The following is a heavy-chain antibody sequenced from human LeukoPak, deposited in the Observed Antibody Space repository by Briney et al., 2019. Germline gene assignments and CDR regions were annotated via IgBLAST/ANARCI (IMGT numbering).Heavy chain of an antibody. V-gene: IGHV4-31*02. J-gene: IGHJ4*02. CDR1: GFTFSSYA. CDR3: ARDDGRLTHLFY. Sequence: LRLSCAASGFTFSSYAMSWVRQHPGKGLEWIGYIYYSGSTYYNPSLKSRVTISVDTSKNQFSLKLSSVTAADTAVYYCARDDGRLTHLFYWGQGTLVTVSS. D-gene: IGHD1-14*01. CDR2: IYYSGST.